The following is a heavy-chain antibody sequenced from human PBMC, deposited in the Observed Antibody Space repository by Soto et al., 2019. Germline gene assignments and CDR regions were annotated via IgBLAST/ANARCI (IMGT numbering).Heavy chain of an antibody. CDR2: ISSGSSDT. J-gene: IGHJ3*02. Sequence: GGSLRLSCEASGFTFSRVSMNWVRQVPGKGLEWVASISSGSSDTWYADSVKGRFIISRDNAQNSLFLQMNTLRPEDTAVYYCAKDPNTDYVGAFEMCGQGTMVTVSS. CDR1: GFTFSRVS. D-gene: IGHD4-17*01. V-gene: IGHV3-21*04. CDR3: AKDPNTDYVGAFEM.